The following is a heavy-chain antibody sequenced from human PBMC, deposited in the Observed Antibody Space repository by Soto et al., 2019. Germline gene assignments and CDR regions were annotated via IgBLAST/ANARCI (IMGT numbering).Heavy chain of an antibody. CDR3: ARVPGSIVVGDMDV. Sequence: GSAKVSSKASGYTFTSYGISWVRQAPGQGLEWMGWISAYNGNTNYAQKLQGRVTMTTDTSTSTAYMELRSLRSDDTAVYYCARVPGSIVVGDMDVLCKGTTLTVSS. V-gene: IGHV1-18*01. CDR1: GYTFTSYG. D-gene: IGHD2-15*01. CDR2: ISAYNGNT. J-gene: IGHJ6*03.